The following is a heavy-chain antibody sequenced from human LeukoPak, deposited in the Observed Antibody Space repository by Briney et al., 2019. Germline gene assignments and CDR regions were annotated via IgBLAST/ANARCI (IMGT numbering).Heavy chain of an antibody. CDR2: FDPEDGET. CDR1: GYTLTELS. V-gene: IGHV1-24*01. CDR3: APHAMARGVIIPSDY. J-gene: IGHJ4*02. D-gene: IGHD3-10*01. Sequence: ASVKVSCKVSGYTLTELSMLWVRQAPGKGLEWMGGFDPEDGETIYAQKFQGRVTMTEDTSTDTAYMELSSLRSEDTAVYYCAPHAMARGVIIPSDYWGQGTLVTVCS.